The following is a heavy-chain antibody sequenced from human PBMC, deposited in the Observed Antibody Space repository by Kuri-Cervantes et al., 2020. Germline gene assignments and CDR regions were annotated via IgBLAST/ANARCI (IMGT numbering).Heavy chain of an antibody. D-gene: IGHD6-19*01. CDR1: GFTFSSYA. CDR3: AKEASIAVAGLPDYYYYMDV. Sequence: GGSLRLSCAASGFTFSSYAMSWVRQAPGKGLEWVSAISGSGGSTYYADSVKGRFTISGDRSKNTLYLQMNSLRAEDTAVYYCAKEASIAVAGLPDYYYYMDVWGKGTTVTVSS. V-gene: IGHV3-23*01. CDR2: ISGSGGST. J-gene: IGHJ6*03.